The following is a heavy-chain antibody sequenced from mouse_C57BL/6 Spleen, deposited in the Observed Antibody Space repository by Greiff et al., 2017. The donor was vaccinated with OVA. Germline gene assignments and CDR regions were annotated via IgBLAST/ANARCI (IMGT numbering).Heavy chain of an antibody. Sequence: VQLQQSGPELVKPGASVKISCKASGYSFTGYYMHWVKQSSEKSLEWIGEINPSTGGTSYNQKFKGKATLTVDKSSSTAYMQLKSLTSEDSAVYYCARGRITTVVDAMDYWGQGTSVTVSS. D-gene: IGHD1-1*01. J-gene: IGHJ4*01. CDR2: INPSTGGT. CDR3: ARGRITTVVDAMDY. V-gene: IGHV1-43*01. CDR1: GYSFTGYY.